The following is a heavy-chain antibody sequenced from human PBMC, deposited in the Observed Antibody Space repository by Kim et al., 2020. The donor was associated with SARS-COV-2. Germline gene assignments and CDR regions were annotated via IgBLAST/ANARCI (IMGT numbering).Heavy chain of an antibody. J-gene: IGHJ4*02. Sequence: GGSLRLSCAASGFTFSSYHMNWVRQAPGRGLEWVSSISSSSSYIYYADSVKGRFTISRDNAKNSLYLLMNSLRAEDTAVYYCARVSKGTSEPFDYWGQGTLVTVSS. CDR2: ISSSSSYI. CDR3: ARVSKGTSEPFDY. V-gene: IGHV3-21*01. D-gene: IGHD3-3*02. CDR1: GFTFSSYH.